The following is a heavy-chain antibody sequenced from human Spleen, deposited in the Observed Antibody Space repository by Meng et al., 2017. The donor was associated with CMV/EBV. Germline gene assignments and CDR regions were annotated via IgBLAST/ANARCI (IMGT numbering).Heavy chain of an antibody. CDR3: AREMTGYCSSSRCFPFQVYGMDV. CDR1: GFTFSSYA. D-gene: IGHD2-2*01. V-gene: IGHV3-23*03. CDR2: INSGASST. Sequence: GESLKISCAASGFTFSSYAMSWVRQAPGKGLEWVSVINSGASSTDYADSVKGRFTISRGNSKNTLYLQMNSLRAEDTAVYYCAREMTGYCSSSRCFPFQVYGMDVWGQGTTVTVSS. J-gene: IGHJ6*02.